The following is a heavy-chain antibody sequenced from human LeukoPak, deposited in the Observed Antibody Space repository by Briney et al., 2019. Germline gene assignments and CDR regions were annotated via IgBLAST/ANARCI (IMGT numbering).Heavy chain of an antibody. J-gene: IGHJ4*02. Sequence: SETLSLTCTVSGGSIRSDYWSWIRQPPGQGLEWIAYIHNSGTTNYNPSLKSRVTMSVDTSKNQFSLKVNSVTTADTAVYYCARTLDSGSADFWGQGTLVTVSS. CDR1: GGSIRSDY. D-gene: IGHD6-6*01. CDR2: IHNSGTT. CDR3: ARTLDSGSADF. V-gene: IGHV4-59*01.